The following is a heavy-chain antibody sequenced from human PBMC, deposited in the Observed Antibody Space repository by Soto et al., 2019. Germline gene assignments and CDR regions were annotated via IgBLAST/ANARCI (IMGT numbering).Heavy chain of an antibody. CDR1: GGTFSSYA. Sequence: QVQLVQSGAEVKKPGSSVKVSCKASGGTFSSYAISWVRQAPGQGLEWMGGIIPIFGTANYAQKFQGRVTITADESTGTAYMELGRLRSEDTAVDYCAREVVGVVAASSYGMDVWGQGTTVTVSS. V-gene: IGHV1-69*01. D-gene: IGHD2-15*01. CDR2: IIPIFGTA. CDR3: AREVVGVVAASSYGMDV. J-gene: IGHJ6*02.